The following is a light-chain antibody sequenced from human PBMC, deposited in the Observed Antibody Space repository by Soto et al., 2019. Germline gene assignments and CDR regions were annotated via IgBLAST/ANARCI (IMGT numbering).Light chain of an antibody. CDR3: QQHNASPHT. V-gene: IGKV1-17*03. J-gene: IGKJ2*01. Sequence: DIQMTQSPSAMSASVGDRVTITCRASRGITNYVAWFQQKPGQVPKRLIYAASSLQRGVPSRFSGSGSGTEFTLKVSSLQPEDFATYYCQQHNASPHTFGQGTKLEIK. CDR2: AAS. CDR1: RGITNY.